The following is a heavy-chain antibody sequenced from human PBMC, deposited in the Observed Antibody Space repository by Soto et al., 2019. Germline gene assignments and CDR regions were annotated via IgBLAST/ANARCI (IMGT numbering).Heavy chain of an antibody. CDR3: ARALSGGAVAGYYYYGMDV. D-gene: IGHD6-19*01. J-gene: IGHJ6*02. CDR1: GDSVSSNSAA. V-gene: IGHV6-1*01. Sequence: KQSPTLSLTCAISGDSVSSNSAAWNWIRQSPSRGLEWLGRTYYRSKWYNDYAVSVKSRITINPDTSKNQFSLQLNSVTPEDTAVYYCARALSGGAVAGYYYYGMDVWGQGTTVTVSS. CDR2: TYYRSKWYN.